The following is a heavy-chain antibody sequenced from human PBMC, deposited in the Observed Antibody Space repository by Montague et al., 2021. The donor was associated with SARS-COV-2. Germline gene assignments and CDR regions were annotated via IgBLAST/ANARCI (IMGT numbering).Heavy chain of an antibody. CDR3: ARFHTSYYYDSNAAPANHDAFDL. CDR2: IYYSGST. J-gene: IGHJ3*01. CDR1: GGSISSSSYY. D-gene: IGHD3-22*01. Sequence: SETLSLTCTVSGGSISSSSYYWGRLCQPPGKGLDWIGSIYYSGSTYYNPSPQSRVTISADTSKNQFSPNLSSVTAADTAVYYCARFHTSYYYDSNAAPANHDAFDLWGQGTMVTVSS. V-gene: IGHV4-39*01.